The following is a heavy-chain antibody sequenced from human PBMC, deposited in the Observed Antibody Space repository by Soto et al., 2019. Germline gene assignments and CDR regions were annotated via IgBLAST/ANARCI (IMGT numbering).Heavy chain of an antibody. V-gene: IGHV1-18*01. CDR1: GYTFTSFG. CDR2: ISAYNGNT. CDR3: ARELAVGGYDRNSVYGY. J-gene: IGHJ4*02. D-gene: IGHD5-12*01. Sequence: QVQLVQSGAEVKKPGASVKVSCKASGYTFTSFGISWVRQAPGQGLEWMGWISAYNGNTNYAQKLQGRVTMTTDTSXSXXYMELRSLRSDDTAVYYCARELAVGGYDRNSVYGYWGQGTLVTVSS.